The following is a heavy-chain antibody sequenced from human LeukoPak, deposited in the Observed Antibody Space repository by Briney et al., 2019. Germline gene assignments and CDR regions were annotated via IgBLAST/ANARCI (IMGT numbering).Heavy chain of an antibody. CDR2: ITSSSSII. D-gene: IGHD2-2*01. V-gene: IGHV3-48*01. Sequence: PGGSLRLSCAASGFTFITYSMSWVRQAPGKGLEWVSYITSSSSIIYYADSVKGRFTISRDNSKNTLYLQMNSLRAEDTAVYYCAKDRGDRYCSSTSCSHFDYWGQGTLVTVSS. CDR1: GFTFITYS. CDR3: AKDRGDRYCSSTSCSHFDY. J-gene: IGHJ4*02.